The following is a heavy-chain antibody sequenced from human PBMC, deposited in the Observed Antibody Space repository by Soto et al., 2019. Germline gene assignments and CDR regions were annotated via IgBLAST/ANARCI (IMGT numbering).Heavy chain of an antibody. Sequence: ASVKVSCKASGYTLTSYGISWVRQAPGQGLEWMGWISVYNGDTNHAQKFQGRVIMTTDTSTSTAFMELRTLRSDDTAVYYCATTTGYSYHYYGMDVWGQGTTVTVSS. D-gene: IGHD3-9*01. V-gene: IGHV1-18*01. CDR3: ATTTGYSYHYYGMDV. CDR1: GYTLTSYG. J-gene: IGHJ6*02. CDR2: ISVYNGDT.